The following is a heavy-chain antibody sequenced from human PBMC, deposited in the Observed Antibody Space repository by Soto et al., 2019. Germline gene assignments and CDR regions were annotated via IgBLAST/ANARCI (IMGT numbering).Heavy chain of an antibody. CDR1: GYTFTSYG. Sequence: ASVKSSCKASGYTFTSYGISWVRQAPGQGLEWMGWISAYNGNTNYAQKLQGRVTMTTDTSTSTAYMELRSLRSDDTAVYYCASGDLSGYYPYYYSYGMDVWGQGTTVTVSS. CDR2: ISAYNGNT. V-gene: IGHV1-18*01. D-gene: IGHD3-22*01. CDR3: ASGDLSGYYPYYYSYGMDV. J-gene: IGHJ6*02.